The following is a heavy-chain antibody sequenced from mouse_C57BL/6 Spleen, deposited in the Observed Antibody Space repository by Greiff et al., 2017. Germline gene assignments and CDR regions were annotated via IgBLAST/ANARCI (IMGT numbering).Heavy chain of an antibody. CDR1: GYTFTDYN. D-gene: IGHD1-1*01. V-gene: IGHV1-18*01. J-gene: IGHJ2*01. CDR3: ARGVSLATVVAKGDYFDY. CDR2: INPNNGGT. Sequence: EVKLMESGPELVKPGASVKIPCKASGYTFTDYNMDWVKQSHGKSLEWIGDINPNNGGTIYNQKFKGKATLTVDKSSSTAYMELRSLTSEDTAVYYCARGVSLATVVAKGDYFDYWGQGTTLTVSS.